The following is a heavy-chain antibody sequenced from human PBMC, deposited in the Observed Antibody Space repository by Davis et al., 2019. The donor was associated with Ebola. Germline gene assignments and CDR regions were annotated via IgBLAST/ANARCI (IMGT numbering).Heavy chain of an antibody. J-gene: IGHJ4*02. CDR3: ARPDQAGKGVDY. V-gene: IGHV5-51*01. CDR1: GYSFTNSW. Sequence: GESLKISCKGSGYSFTNSWIGWVRQMPGKGLEWMGIIHLGASDTRYSPSFQGQVTISADKSISTAYLQWSSLRASDTAIYYCARPDQAGKGVDYWGQGTLVTVSS. CDR2: IHLGASDT. D-gene: IGHD6-19*01.